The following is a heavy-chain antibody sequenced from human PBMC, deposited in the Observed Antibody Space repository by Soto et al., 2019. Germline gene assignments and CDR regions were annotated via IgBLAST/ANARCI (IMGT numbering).Heavy chain of an antibody. D-gene: IGHD3-22*01. Sequence: EVQLLESGGGLVQPGGSLRLSCAASGFTFSSHVMSWVRQAPGKGLEWVSGISTGGGSTDYADSVKGRFTISRDNSKNTLHLQMNSLRAEDTDVYYCARSREMIASAGSFAYWGQGTLVTVSS. CDR3: ARSREMIASAGSFAY. CDR2: ISTGGGST. J-gene: IGHJ4*02. CDR1: GFTFSSHV. V-gene: IGHV3-23*01.